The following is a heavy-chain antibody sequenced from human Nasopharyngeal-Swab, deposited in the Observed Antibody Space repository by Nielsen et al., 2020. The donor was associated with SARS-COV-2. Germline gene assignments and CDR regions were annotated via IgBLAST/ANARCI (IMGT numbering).Heavy chain of an antibody. CDR2: IDTTGDT. D-gene: IGHD2-15*01. CDR3: ARGDGIYCGGGNCYAVDPFEI. V-gene: IGHV3-13*01. J-gene: IGHJ3*02. Sequence: GGSLRLSCAASGFTFSSFEMHWVRQVSGKGLAWVSAIDTTGDTYYPDSVKGRFTISRENAKTSLFLQINSLRVEDTAMYYCARGDGIYCGGGNCYAVDPFEIWGQGTMVTVSS. CDR1: GFTFSSFE.